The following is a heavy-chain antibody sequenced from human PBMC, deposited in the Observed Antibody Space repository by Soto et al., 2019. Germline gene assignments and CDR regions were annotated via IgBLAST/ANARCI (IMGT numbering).Heavy chain of an antibody. V-gene: IGHV1-69*13. CDR3: ARVAFSVVIISDYYYYGMDV. D-gene: IGHD3-3*01. J-gene: IGHJ6*02. CDR2: IIPIFGTA. Sequence: SVKVSCKASGGTFSSYAISWVRQAPGQGLEWMGGIIPIFGTANYAQKFQGRVTITADESTSTAYMELSSLRSEDTAVYYCARVAFSVVIISDYYYYGMDVWGQGTTVTVSS. CDR1: GGTFSSYA.